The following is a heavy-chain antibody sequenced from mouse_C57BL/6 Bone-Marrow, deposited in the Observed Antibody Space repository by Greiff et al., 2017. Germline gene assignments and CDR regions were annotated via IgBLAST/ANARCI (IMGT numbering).Heavy chain of an antibody. Sequence: EVQLVESGGDLVKPGGSLKLSCAASGFTFSSYGMSWVRQTPDKRLEWVATISSGGSYTDYPDSVKGRFTISRDNAKNTLYLQMSSLKSEDTAMYYCARHETYYSNYGAYWGQGTLVTVSA. CDR1: GFTFSSYG. CDR3: ARHETYYSNYGAY. V-gene: IGHV5-6*01. D-gene: IGHD2-5*01. CDR2: ISSGGSYT. J-gene: IGHJ3*01.